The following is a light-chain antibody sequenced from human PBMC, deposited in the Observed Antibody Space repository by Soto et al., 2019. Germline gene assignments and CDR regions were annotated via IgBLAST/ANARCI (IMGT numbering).Light chain of an antibody. Sequence: DTQMTQSPSSLSAFVGNRVTITCQASQDIGHHLNWYQQKPGKAPQLLIYDASILDTDVPTRFSGSRSGTHFTFTIGSLQAEDVATYFCQQSEIFPVTFGGGTKVEIK. CDR3: QQSEIFPVT. V-gene: IGKV1-33*01. CDR2: DAS. CDR1: QDIGHH. J-gene: IGKJ4*01.